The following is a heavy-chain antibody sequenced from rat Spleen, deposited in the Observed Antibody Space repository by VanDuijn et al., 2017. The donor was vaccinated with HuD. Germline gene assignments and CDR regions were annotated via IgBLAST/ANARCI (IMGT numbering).Heavy chain of an antibody. V-gene: IGHV2-13*01. Sequence: QVQLKESGPGLVQPSQTLSLTCTVSGFSLSNYGVIWVRQPSGKGLEWMGIIWGNGNTNYNSVLKSRLSISRDTSKSQVYLKMNSLQTEDTATYYCASTRVGYWGQGVMVTVS. CDR3: ASTRVGY. J-gene: IGHJ2*01. D-gene: IGHD1-11*01. CDR2: IWGNGNT. CDR1: GFSLSNYG.